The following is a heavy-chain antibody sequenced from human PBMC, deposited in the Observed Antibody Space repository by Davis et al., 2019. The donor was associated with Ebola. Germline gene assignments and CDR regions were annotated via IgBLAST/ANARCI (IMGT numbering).Heavy chain of an antibody. CDR1: GYTFTSYG. V-gene: IGHV1-18*01. D-gene: IGHD3-10*01. CDR2: ISAYNGNT. J-gene: IGHJ5*02. CDR3: ARGVTMVQGVSWFDP. Sequence: ASVKVSCKASGYTFTSYGISWVRQAPGQGLEWMGWISAYNGNTNYAQKLQGRVTMTTDTSTSTAYMELRSLRSDDTAVYYCARGVTMVQGVSWFDPWGQGTPVTVSS.